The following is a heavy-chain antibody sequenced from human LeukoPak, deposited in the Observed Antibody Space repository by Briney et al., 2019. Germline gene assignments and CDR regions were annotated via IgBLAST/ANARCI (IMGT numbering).Heavy chain of an antibody. J-gene: IGHJ5*02. CDR1: GGSISSSSYY. D-gene: IGHD1-26*01. CDR3: ARDLDGSTWFDP. V-gene: IGHV4-61*02. Sequence: SETLSLTCTVSGGSISSSSYYWRWIRQPAGKGLEWIGRIYTSGSTNYNPSLKSRVTMSVDTSKNQFSLKLSSVTAADTAVYYCARDLDGSTWFDPWGQGTLVTVSS. CDR2: IYTSGST.